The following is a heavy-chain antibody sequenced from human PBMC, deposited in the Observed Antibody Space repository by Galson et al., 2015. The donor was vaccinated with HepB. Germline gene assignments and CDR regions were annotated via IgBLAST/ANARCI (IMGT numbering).Heavy chain of an antibody. D-gene: IGHD3-9*01. Sequence: SLRLSCAASGFNFNYYAMHWVRQAPGRGLEYISGITNDGAGTNYADFVRGRFTISRDNSRKSLNLQMTSLRPDDTALYYCVKEDILSGFLVGSFHVWGQGTVLTVSS. CDR2: ITNDGAGT. V-gene: IGHV3-64D*08. J-gene: IGHJ3*01. CDR3: VKEDILSGFLVGSFHV. CDR1: GFNFNYYA.